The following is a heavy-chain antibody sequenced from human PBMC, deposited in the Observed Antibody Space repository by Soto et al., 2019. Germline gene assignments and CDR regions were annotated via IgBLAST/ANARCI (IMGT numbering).Heavy chain of an antibody. J-gene: IGHJ6*02. D-gene: IGHD3-3*01. Sequence: GGSLRLSCAASGFTFSSYAMSWVRQAPGKGLEWVSAISGSGGSTYYADSVKGRFTISRDNSKNTLYLQMNSLRAEDTAVYYCARAPPYDFWSGFYYYGMDVWGQGTTVTVSS. V-gene: IGHV3-23*01. CDR1: GFTFSSYA. CDR3: ARAPPYDFWSGFYYYGMDV. CDR2: ISGSGGST.